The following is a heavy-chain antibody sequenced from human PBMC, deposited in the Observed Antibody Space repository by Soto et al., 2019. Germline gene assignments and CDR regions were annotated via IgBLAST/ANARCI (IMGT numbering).Heavy chain of an antibody. J-gene: IGHJ6*02. V-gene: IGHV4-30-2*01. Sequence: QLQLQESGSGLVKPSQTLSLTCTVSGGSINSGGYSWIWIRQPPGKGLEWIGYIYHTGNTFYHPSLQSRVTISVDQSKNQFSLSLGSVTAADTAMYYCARVERTLSTPFAYGMDVWGQGTTVTVSS. CDR1: GGSINSGGYS. CDR2: IYHTGNT. D-gene: IGHD2-2*01. CDR3: ARVERTLSTPFAYGMDV.